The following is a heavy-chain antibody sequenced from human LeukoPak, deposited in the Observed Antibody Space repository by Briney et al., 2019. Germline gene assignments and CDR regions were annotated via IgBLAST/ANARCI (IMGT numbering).Heavy chain of an antibody. CDR1: GGSISSSSYY. CDR3: ARDLGTSSWSYNWFDP. D-gene: IGHD6-13*01. J-gene: IGHJ5*02. Sequence: PSETLSLTCTVSGGSISSSSYYWGWIRQPPGKGLEWIGSMYYSGSTYHNPSLKSRVTISVDTSKNQFSLKLSSVTAADTAVYYCARDLGTSSWSYNWFDPWGQGTLVTVSS. CDR2: MYYSGST. V-gene: IGHV4-39*07.